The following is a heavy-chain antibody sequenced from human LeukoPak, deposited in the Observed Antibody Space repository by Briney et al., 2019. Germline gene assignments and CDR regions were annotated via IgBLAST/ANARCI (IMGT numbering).Heavy chain of an antibody. V-gene: IGHV3-23*01. D-gene: IGHD6-19*01. J-gene: IGHJ4*02. CDR2: ISGSGGST. CDR3: AKDPLSSGWYGCTYYFDY. Sequence: PGGSLRLSCAASGFTFSSYAMSWVRQAPGKGLEWVSAISGSGGSTYYADSVKGRFTISRDNSKNTLYLQMNSLRAEDTAVYYCAKDPLSSGWYGCTYYFDYWGQGTLVTVSS. CDR1: GFTFSSYA.